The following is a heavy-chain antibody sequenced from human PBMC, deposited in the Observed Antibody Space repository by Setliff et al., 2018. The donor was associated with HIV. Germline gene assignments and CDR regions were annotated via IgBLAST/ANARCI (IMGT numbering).Heavy chain of an antibody. J-gene: IGHJ6*02. D-gene: IGHD3-10*01. CDR1: GYTFTRYG. CDR2: ISANNGNT. V-gene: IGHV1-18*01. Sequence: EASVKVSCKASGYTFTRYGISWVRQAPGQGLEWMGWISANNGNTKYAQKFQGRVTMTTDTSTTTAFMELRSLKADDTGIYYCSRSGVPPYYYYGMDVWGQGTTVTVSS. CDR3: SRSGVPPYYYYGMDV.